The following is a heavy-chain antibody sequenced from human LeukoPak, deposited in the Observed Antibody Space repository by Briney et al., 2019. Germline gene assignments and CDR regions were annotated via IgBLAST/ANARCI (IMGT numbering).Heavy chain of an antibody. CDR1: GYTFTGYY. CDR2: INPNSGGT. D-gene: IGHD4-23*01. V-gene: IGHV1-2*02. J-gene: IGHJ3*02. CDR3: AREERRATVVTGDAFDI. Sequence: ASVKVSCKASGYTFTGYYMHWVRQAPGQGLEWMGWINPNSGGTNYAQKFQGRVTMTRDTSISTAYMELSRLRSDDTAVYYCAREERRATVVTGDAFDIWGQGTMVTVSS.